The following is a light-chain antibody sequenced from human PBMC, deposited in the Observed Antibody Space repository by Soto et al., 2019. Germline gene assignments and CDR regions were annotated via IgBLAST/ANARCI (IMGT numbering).Light chain of an antibody. CDR3: QQRCNWPPVT. Sequence: EIVLTQSPATLSLSPCERATLSFSASQSVSGCLAWYQQKPGQAPRLLIFDASNRATGVPARFSGSGSGTDFTLTISSLEPEDFAIYYCQQRCNWPPVTFGGGTKVDIK. J-gene: IGKJ4*01. CDR2: DAS. V-gene: IGKV3-11*01. CDR1: QSVSGC.